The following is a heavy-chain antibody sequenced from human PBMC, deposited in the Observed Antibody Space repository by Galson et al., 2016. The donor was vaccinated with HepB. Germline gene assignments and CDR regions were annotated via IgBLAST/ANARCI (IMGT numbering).Heavy chain of an antibody. D-gene: IGHD4-11*01. CDR2: MSSDGSDT. CDR3: VRGFSHSSPPGP. CDR1: GFTFSGYA. V-gene: IGHV3-74*01. Sequence: SLRLSCAASGFTFSGYAIHWVRQVPGKGLVWVSRMSSDGSDTRYADSVKDRFTISRDDAKNTVHLQMNSLRVEDTAVYYCVRGFSHSSPPGPWGQGILVTVSS. J-gene: IGHJ5*02.